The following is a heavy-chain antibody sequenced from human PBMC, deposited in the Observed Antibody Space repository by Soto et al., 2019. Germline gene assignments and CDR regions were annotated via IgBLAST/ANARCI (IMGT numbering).Heavy chain of an antibody. Sequence: PAWPLRHSCAASGFTFSNNAMSWVLKTPGKVLEWVSGISGSVGSTYYTNSMKGRFTISRDNSKNTLYLQVNSLRAEDTAVYYCAKAWSDTALPNEYWGQGTLVTVS. V-gene: IGHV3-23*01. J-gene: IGHJ4*02. CDR3: AKAWSDTALPNEY. D-gene: IGHD5-18*01. CDR1: GFTFSNNA. CDR2: ISGSVGST.